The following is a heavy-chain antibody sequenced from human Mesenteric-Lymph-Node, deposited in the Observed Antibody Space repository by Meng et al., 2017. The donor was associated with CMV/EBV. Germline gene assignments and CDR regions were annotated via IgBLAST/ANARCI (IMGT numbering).Heavy chain of an antibody. CDR3: ARRYCSSVTCYSPFDY. Sequence: YSFSTYWIGWVRQMPGKGLEWMGIIYPSDSDTRYSPSFQGQVTISADESITTAYLQWSSLKASDTAMYYCARRYCSSVTCYSPFDYWGQGTLVTVSS. D-gene: IGHD2-2*01. CDR2: IYPSDSDT. V-gene: IGHV5-51*01. CDR1: YSFSTYW. J-gene: IGHJ4*02.